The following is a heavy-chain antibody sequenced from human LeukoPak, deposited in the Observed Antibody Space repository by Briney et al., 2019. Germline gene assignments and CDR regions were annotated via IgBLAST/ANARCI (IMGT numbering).Heavy chain of an antibody. CDR3: ASLLSGSNQINDY. V-gene: IGHV3-7*01. J-gene: IGHJ4*02. D-gene: IGHD1-26*01. CDR1: GFTFTSYS. Sequence: GGSLRLSCAASGFTFTSYSMSWVRQAPGKGLEWVANIKQDGSEKYYVDSVKGRFTISRDNAKNSLYLQMNSLRAEDTAVYYCASLLSGSNQINDYWGQGTLVTVSS. CDR2: IKQDGSEK.